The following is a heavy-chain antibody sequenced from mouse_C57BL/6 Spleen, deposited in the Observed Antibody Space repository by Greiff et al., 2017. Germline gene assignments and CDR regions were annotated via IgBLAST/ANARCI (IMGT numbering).Heavy chain of an antibody. Sequence: QVQLQQSGPELVKPGASVKISCKASGYAFSSSWMNWVKQRPGKGLEWIGRIYPGDGDTNYNGKFKGKATLTADKSSSTAYMQLTSLTSEDSAVYFCARALYYSNPYYAMDCWGQGTSVTVSS. V-gene: IGHV1-82*01. CDR3: ARALYYSNPYYAMDC. D-gene: IGHD2-5*01. CDR1: GYAFSSSW. J-gene: IGHJ4*01. CDR2: IYPGDGDT.